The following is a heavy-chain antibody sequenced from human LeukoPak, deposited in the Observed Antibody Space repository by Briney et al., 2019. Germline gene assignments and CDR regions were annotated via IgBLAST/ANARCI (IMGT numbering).Heavy chain of an antibody. D-gene: IGHD4-17*01. CDR2: IYYSGST. CDR3: ARQPRGTVTWFDY. J-gene: IGHJ4*02. CDR1: GGSISSGDYY. V-gene: IGHV4-30-4*08. Sequence: ASETLSLTCTVSGGSISSGDYYWSWLRQPPGKGLEWIGYIYYSGSTYYNPSLKSRVTISVDTSKNQFSLKLSSVTAADTAVYYCARQPRGTVTWFDYWGQGTLVTVSS.